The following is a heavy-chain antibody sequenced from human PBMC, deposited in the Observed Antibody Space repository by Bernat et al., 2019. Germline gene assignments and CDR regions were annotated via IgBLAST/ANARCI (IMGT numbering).Heavy chain of an antibody. V-gene: IGHV3-15*07. CDR3: ATYYYDSSGYNFDY. CDR1: SVSNAW. J-gene: IGHJ4*02. D-gene: IGHD3-22*01. Sequence: SVSNAWMNWVRQAPGKGLEWVGRIKSKTDGGTTDYAAPVKGRFTISRDDSKNTLYLQMNSLKTEDTAVYYCATYYYDSSGYNFDYWGQGTLVTVSS. CDR2: IKSKTDGGTT.